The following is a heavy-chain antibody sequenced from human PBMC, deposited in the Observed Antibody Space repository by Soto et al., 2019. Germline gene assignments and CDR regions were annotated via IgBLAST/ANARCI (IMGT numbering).Heavy chain of an antibody. V-gene: IGHV1-18*01. Sequence: QVQLVQSGAEVKKPGASVKVSCKASGYTFTSHGISWVRQAPGQGLEWMGGISAYNGDTNYAQKLQGRVTVTTDTSTSTAYMELRSLISEDTAVYYCARMVRGSDTDYYHYMDVWGKGTTVTVSS. CDR3: ARMVRGSDTDYYHYMDV. CDR2: ISAYNGDT. D-gene: IGHD3-10*01. CDR1: GYTFTSHG. J-gene: IGHJ6*03.